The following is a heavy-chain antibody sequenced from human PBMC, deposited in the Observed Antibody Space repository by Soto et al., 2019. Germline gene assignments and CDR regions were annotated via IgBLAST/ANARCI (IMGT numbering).Heavy chain of an antibody. J-gene: IGHJ6*03. CDR1: GGSISSYY. D-gene: IGHD2-2*01. V-gene: IGHV4-59*08. CDR2: IYYSGST. Sequence: PSETLSLTCTVSGGSISSYYWSWIRQPPGKGLEWIGYIYYSGSTNYNPSLKSRVTISVDTSKNQFSLKLSSVTAADTAVYYCARHSMVVPAAPYYYMDVWGKGTTVTVSS. CDR3: ARHSMVVPAAPYYYMDV.